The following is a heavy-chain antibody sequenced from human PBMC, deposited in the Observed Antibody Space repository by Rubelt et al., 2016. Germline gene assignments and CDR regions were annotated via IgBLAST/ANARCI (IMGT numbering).Heavy chain of an antibody. J-gene: IGHJ4*02. CDR2: INHSGST. V-gene: IGHV4-34*01. D-gene: IGHD2-21*02. Sequence: GEINHSGSTNYNPSLKSRVTISVDTSKNQFSLKLSSVTAADTAVYYCAKGERYCGGDCSPDYWGQGTLVTVSS. CDR3: AKGERYCGGDCSPDY.